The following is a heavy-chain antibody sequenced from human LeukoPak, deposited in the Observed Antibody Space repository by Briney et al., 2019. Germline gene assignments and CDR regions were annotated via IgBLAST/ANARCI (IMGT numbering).Heavy chain of an antibody. Sequence: PGGSLRLSCAASGFTFSTYSMNWVRQAPGKGLEWVSSISSSSSYIYYADSVKGRFTISRDNAKNSLYLQMNSLRAEDTAVYYCARDQYGSGSYSRLDYWGPGTLVTVSS. CDR2: ISSSSSYI. CDR3: ARDQYGSGSYSRLDY. V-gene: IGHV3-21*01. CDR1: GFTFSTYS. J-gene: IGHJ4*02. D-gene: IGHD3-10*01.